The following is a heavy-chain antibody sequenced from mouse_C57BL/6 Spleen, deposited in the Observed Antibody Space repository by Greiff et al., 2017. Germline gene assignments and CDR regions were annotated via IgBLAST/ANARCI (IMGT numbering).Heavy chain of an antibody. CDR1: GYTFTSYW. D-gene: IGHD2-3*01. J-gene: IGHJ2*01. CDR2: IYPGSGST. Sequence: QVQLQQSGAELVKPGASVKMSCKASGYTFTSYWITWVKQRPGQGLEWIGDIYPGSGSTNYNEKFKSKATLTVDTSSSTAYMQLSSLTSEDSAVYYCARSNDRPQVYFDYWGQGTTLTVSS. V-gene: IGHV1-55*01. CDR3: ARSNDRPQVYFDY.